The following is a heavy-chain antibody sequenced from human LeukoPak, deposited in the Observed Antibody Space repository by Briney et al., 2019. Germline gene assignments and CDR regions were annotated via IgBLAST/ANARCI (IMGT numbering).Heavy chain of an antibody. CDR2: ISSSTSTI. D-gene: IGHD3-9*01. CDR1: GLTFSSYS. CDR3: ARDMAYYDIHHPNWFDP. Sequence: GGSLRLSCAASGLTFSSYSMNWVRQAPGKGLEWVSYISSSTSTINYADSVKGRFTMSRDNAKNSLYLQMNSLRAEDTAVYYCARDMAYYDIHHPNWFDPWGQGTLVTVSS. J-gene: IGHJ5*02. V-gene: IGHV3-48*01.